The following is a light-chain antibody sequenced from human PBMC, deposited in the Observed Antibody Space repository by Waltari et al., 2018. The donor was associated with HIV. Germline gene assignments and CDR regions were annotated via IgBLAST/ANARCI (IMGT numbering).Light chain of an antibody. J-gene: IGLJ1*01. Sequence: SYVLTQPPSVSVAPGQTARITCGGDNIGNKSVHWYQQKPGQAPVLVVFDDSDRPSGSPGRYAGSKSGNTATLTVSRVEAGDEADYYCQVWDSGSDHPGVFGTGTKVTGL. CDR1: NIGNKS. CDR2: DDS. V-gene: IGLV3-21*02. CDR3: QVWDSGSDHPGV.